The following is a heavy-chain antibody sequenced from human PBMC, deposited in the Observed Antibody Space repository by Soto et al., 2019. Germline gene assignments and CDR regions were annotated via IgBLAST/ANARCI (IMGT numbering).Heavy chain of an antibody. CDR1: GFTFSIYG. D-gene: IGHD3-3*01. J-gene: IGHJ4*02. V-gene: IGHV3-30*18. CDR2: ISYDGSNK. Sequence: PGGSLRLSCAASGFTFSIYGMHWVRQAPGKGLEWVAVISYDGSNKYYADSVKGRFTISRDNSKNTLYLQMNSLRGEDTAVYYCAKETVEYYFAYWGQGTLVTVSS. CDR3: AKETVEYYFAY.